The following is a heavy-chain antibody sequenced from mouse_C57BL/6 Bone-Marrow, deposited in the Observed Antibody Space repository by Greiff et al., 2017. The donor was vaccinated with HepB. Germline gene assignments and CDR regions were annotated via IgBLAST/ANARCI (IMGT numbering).Heavy chain of an antibody. CDR3: ADYYGGSPFAY. Sequence: QVQLQQSGPELVKPGASVKLSCKASGYTFTSYDINWVKQRPGQGLEWIGWIYPRDGSTKYNEKFKGKATLTVDTSSSTAYMELHSLTSEDSAVYFCADYYGGSPFAYWGQGTLVTVSA. J-gene: IGHJ3*01. CDR2: IYPRDGST. D-gene: IGHD1-1*01. V-gene: IGHV1-85*01. CDR1: GYTFTSYD.